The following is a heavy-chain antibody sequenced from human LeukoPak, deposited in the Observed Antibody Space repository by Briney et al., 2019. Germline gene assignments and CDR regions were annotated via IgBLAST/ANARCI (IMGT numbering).Heavy chain of an antibody. V-gene: IGHV3-66*02. D-gene: IGHD3-22*01. Sequence: GGSLRLSCAASGFTVSSNYMSWVRQAPGKGLEWVSVIYSGGSTYYADSVKGRFTNSRDNSKNTLYLQMNSLRAEDTAVYYCARDRDYDSSGYYYNDYWGQGTLVTVSS. CDR1: GFTVSSNY. CDR2: IYSGGST. CDR3: ARDRDYDSSGYYYNDY. J-gene: IGHJ4*02.